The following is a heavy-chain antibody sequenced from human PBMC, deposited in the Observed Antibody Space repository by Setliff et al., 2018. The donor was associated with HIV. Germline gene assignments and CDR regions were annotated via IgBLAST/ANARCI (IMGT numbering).Heavy chain of an antibody. Sequence: PGGSLRLSCAASGFTFSAHGMHWVRQAPGKGLEWVAFINYDESSEYYVDSVKDRVTISRDNSKNTVDLQMNSLRAEDTAVYYCAKDGDYSNWDYDAFDIWGQGTMVTVS. CDR1: GFTFSAHG. V-gene: IGHV3-30*02. J-gene: IGHJ3*02. CDR2: INYDESSE. CDR3: AKDGDYSNWDYDAFDI. D-gene: IGHD1-7*01.